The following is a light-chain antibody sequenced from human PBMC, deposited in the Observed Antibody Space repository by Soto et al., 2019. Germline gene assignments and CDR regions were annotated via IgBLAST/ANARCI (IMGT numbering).Light chain of an antibody. Sequence: QSVLPPPPSASGTPGQRVTISCSGSSSNIGSNTVNWYQQLPGTAPKLLIYSNNQRPSGVPDRLSGSKSGTSASLAISGLQSEDEADDYWAAGDDSLNGYYVCGTGTKVTVL. CDR1: SSNIGSNT. J-gene: IGLJ1*01. CDR3: AAGDDSLNGYYV. V-gene: IGLV1-44*01. CDR2: SNN.